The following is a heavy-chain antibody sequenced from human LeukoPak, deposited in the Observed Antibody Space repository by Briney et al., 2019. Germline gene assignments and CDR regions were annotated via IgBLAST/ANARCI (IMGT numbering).Heavy chain of an antibody. CDR2: IKGDSDGGTI. V-gene: IGHV3-15*01. CDR3: TFRFLKWLFGYSLDY. J-gene: IGHJ4*02. Sequence: GGSLRLSCAASGFTFTNAWMSWVRQPPGKGLEWVGRIKGDSDGGTIDYAGPVKGRFAISRDDSKNTLYLEMNSLGTEDTAVYYCTFRFLKWLFGYSLDYWGQGLLVTVSS. CDR1: GFTFTNAW. D-gene: IGHD3-3*01.